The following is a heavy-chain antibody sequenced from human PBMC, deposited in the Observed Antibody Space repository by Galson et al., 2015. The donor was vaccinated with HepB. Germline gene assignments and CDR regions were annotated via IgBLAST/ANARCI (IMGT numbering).Heavy chain of an antibody. CDR1: GYTFIDYY. V-gene: IGHV1-2*02. CDR2: INPNSGSA. J-gene: IGHJ4*02. Sequence: SVKVSCKASGYTFIDYYIHWVRQAPGQGLEWMGWINPNSGSAHYAQNFQGHVTISADRSVSTAYLQWSGLKASDTAIYYCAKGERTNSLGDFDYWGQGTLVTVSS. CDR3: AKGERTNSLGDFDY. D-gene: IGHD3-16*01.